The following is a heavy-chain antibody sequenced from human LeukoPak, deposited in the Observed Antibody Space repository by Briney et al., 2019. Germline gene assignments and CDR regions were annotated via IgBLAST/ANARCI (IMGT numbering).Heavy chain of an antibody. CDR2: IYYSGST. Sequence: SETLSLTCTVSGGSISSSSYYWGWIRQPPGKGLEWIGSIYYSGSTYYDPSLKSRVTISVDTSKNQFSLKLSSVTAADTAVYYCAVEFLGYGSGSYFDYWGQGTLVTVSS. D-gene: IGHD3-10*01. CDR3: AVEFLGYGSGSYFDY. CDR1: GGSISSSSYY. V-gene: IGHV4-39*01. J-gene: IGHJ4*02.